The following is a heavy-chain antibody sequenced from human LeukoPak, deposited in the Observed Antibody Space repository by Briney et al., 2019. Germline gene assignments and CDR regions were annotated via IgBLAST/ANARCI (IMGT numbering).Heavy chain of an antibody. CDR2: VYYTGST. J-gene: IGHJ4*02. D-gene: IGHD3-22*01. CDR1: GGAISSDSYY. Sequence: SETLSLTCTVSGGAISSDSYYWSWIRKRPGPGLEWIGYVYYTGSTYYNPSLRSRISLSLDTSEKQISLRLTSVTATDSAVYYCARGLYDTSGYHFDYWGQGTLVTVSS. CDR3: ARGLYDTSGYHFDY. V-gene: IGHV4-31*03.